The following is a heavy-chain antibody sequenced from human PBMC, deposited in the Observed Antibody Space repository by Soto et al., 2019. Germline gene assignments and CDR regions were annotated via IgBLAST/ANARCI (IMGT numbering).Heavy chain of an antibody. Sequence: GGSLRLSCAASGFTVSSYDMHWVRHVTGKGLEWVAGIDIAADTHYPGSVQGRFIVSRENVNNSLHLQMNTLRVEDTAVYYCAKRLAPDYWGQGTLVTVSS. CDR2: IDIAADT. D-gene: IGHD1-1*01. V-gene: IGHV3-13*01. CDR3: AKRLAPDY. CDR1: GFTVSSYD. J-gene: IGHJ4*02.